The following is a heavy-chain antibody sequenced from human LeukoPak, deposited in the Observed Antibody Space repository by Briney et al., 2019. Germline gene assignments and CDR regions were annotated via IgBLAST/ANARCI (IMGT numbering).Heavy chain of an antibody. CDR1: GFTVSSDY. CDR3: AGDSSPASYYFDY. D-gene: IGHD2-2*01. V-gene: IGHV3-53*01. Sequence: GGSLRLSCAASGFTVSSDYMSWVRQAPGKGLEWVSVIYSGGSTYYADSVKGRFTISRDNSKNTLYLQMNSLRAEDTAVYYCAGDSSPASYYFDYWGQGTLVTVSS. J-gene: IGHJ4*02. CDR2: IYSGGST.